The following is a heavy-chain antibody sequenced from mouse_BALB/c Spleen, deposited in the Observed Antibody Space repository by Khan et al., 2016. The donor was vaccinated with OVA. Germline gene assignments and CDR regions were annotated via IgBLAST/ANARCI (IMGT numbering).Heavy chain of an antibody. CDR3: ARMARTIN. V-gene: IGHV5-6-3*01. Sequence: EVELVESGGGLVQPGGSLKLSCAASGFTFSSYGMSWVRQTPDKRLELVATINSNGGNTYYPDSVKGRFTIYRDNAKNTLYLQMSSLKSEDTAMYYCARMARTINWGQGTTLTGSS. CDR2: INSNGGNT. CDR1: GFTFSSYG. J-gene: IGHJ2*01.